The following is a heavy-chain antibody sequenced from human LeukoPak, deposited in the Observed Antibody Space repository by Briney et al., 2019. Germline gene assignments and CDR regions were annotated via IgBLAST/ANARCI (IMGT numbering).Heavy chain of an antibody. V-gene: IGHV1-46*01. CDR2: INPSGGST. Sequence: ASVKVSCKASGGTFSSYAISWVRQAPGQGLEWMGIINPSGGSTSYAQKFQGRVTMTRDTSTSTVYMELSSLRSEDTAVYYCARDVGNYDHWGQGTLVTVSS. D-gene: IGHD1-1*01. J-gene: IGHJ5*02. CDR1: GGTFSSYA. CDR3: ARDVGNYDH.